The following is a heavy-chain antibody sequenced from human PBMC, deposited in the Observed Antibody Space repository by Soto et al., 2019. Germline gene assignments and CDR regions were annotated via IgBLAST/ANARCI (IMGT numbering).Heavy chain of an antibody. Sequence: QVQLVQSGAEVKKPGASVKVSCKASGYTVTMYYMHWVRQAPGQGLEWIGIIDPSGGSTTYAEKFQGRVTMTRDTSTNTVYMELNILSFEDTAVYYCARRYYFDSWGQGTRVTVSS. CDR3: ARRYYFDS. CDR2: IDPSGGST. J-gene: IGHJ4*02. V-gene: IGHV1-46*01. CDR1: GYTVTMYY.